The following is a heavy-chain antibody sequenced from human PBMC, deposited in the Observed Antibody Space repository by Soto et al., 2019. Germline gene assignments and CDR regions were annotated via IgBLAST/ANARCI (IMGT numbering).Heavy chain of an antibody. CDR2: IIPILGIA. Sequence: QVQLVQSGAEVQKPGSSVKVSCKASGGTFSSYTISWVRQAPGQGLEWMGRIIPILGIANYAXXXQXRVTXXXXXXXXXXXXXXXXXXXXDXAVYYXAQGGYPGNFDYWGQGTLVTVSS. CDR3: AQGGYPGNFDY. D-gene: IGHD3-10*01. CDR1: GGTFSSYT. J-gene: IGHJ4*02. V-gene: IGHV1-69*02.